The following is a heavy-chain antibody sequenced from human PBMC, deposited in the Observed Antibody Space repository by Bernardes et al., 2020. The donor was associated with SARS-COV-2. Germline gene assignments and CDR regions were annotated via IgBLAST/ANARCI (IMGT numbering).Heavy chain of an antibody. CDR2: ISWNSGSI. D-gene: IGHD6-13*01. CDR1: GFTFDDYA. V-gene: IGHV3-9*01. Sequence: GGSLRLPCAASGFTFDDYAMHWVRQAPGKGLEWVSGISWNSGSIGYADSVKGRFTISRDNAKNSLYLQMNSLRAEDTALYYCAKGSWYGDTYFDYWGQGTLVTVSS. J-gene: IGHJ4*02. CDR3: AKGSWYGDTYFDY.